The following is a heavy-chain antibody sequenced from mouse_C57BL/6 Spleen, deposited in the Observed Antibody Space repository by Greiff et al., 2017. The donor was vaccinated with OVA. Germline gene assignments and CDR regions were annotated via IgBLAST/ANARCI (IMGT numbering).Heavy chain of an antibody. D-gene: IGHD1-1*01. CDR1: GYTFTDYN. Sequence: EVQLQQSGPELVKPGASVKMSCKASGYTFTDYNMHWVKQSHGKSLEWIGYINPNNGGTSYNQKFKGKATLTVNKSSSTAYMELRSLTSEDSAVYYCARIITTVPFGYFDVWGTGTTVTVSS. J-gene: IGHJ1*03. V-gene: IGHV1-22*01. CDR2: INPNNGGT. CDR3: ARIITTVPFGYFDV.